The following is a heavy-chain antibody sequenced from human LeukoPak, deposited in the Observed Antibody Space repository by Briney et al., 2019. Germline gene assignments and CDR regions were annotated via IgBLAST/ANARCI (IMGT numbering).Heavy chain of an antibody. CDR3: ARDRTSQGYYDILTGLNWFDP. V-gene: IGHV1-18*04. J-gene: IGHJ5*02. Sequence: ASVKVSCKASGYTFTSYGISWVRQAPGQGLEWMGWISAYNGNTNYAQKLQGRVTMTIDTSTSTAYMELRSLRSDDTAVYYCARDRTSQGYYDILTGLNWFDPWGQGTLVTVSS. CDR1: GYTFTSYG. CDR2: ISAYNGNT. D-gene: IGHD3-9*01.